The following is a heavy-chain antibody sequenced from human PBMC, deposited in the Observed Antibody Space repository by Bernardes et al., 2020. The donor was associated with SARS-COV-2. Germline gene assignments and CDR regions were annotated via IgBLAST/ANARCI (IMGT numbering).Heavy chain of an antibody. CDR3: AIPPTNYDRYGMDV. J-gene: IGHJ6*02. V-gene: IGHV1-2*02. CDR2: INPNSGGT. D-gene: IGHD3-22*01. CDR1: GYTLTELS. Sequence: ASVKVSCKVSGYTLTELSMHWVRQAPGKGLEWVGWINPNSGGTNYAQKFQGRVTMTRDTSISTAYMELSRLRSDDTAVYYCAIPPTNYDRYGMDVWGQGTTVTVSS.